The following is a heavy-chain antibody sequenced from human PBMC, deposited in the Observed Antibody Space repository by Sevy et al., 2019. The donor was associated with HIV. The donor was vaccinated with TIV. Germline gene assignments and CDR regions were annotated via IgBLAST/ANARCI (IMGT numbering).Heavy chain of an antibody. CDR1: DFIFENYW. CDR3: ARRHYAMDV. CDR2: IKLDGSDK. V-gene: IGHV3-7*03. Sequence: GGSLRLSCGASDFIFENYWMTWVRQTSGQGLEWVATIKLDGSDKYYGDSVKGRFTISRDNSKKSLYLQMNSLRAEDTAVYFCARRHYAMDVWGQGTTVTVSS. J-gene: IGHJ6*02.